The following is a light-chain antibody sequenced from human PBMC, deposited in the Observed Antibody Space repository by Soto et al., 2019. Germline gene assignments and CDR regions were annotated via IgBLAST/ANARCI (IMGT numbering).Light chain of an antibody. CDR1: ESLSSGF. Sequence: EIVLTQSPGILSLSPGERATLSCRANESLSSGFLARYQQRRGQAPRLLIYGASARATGIPDRFSGGGSETDFILTISRVEPEDFAMYYCQHYENSPITFGPGTRMEIK. V-gene: IGKV3-20*01. CDR3: QHYENSPIT. CDR2: GAS. J-gene: IGKJ5*01.